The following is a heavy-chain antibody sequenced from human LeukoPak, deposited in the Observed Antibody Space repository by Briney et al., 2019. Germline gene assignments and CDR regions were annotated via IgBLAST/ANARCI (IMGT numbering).Heavy chain of an antibody. V-gene: IGHV1-2*06. CDR2: INPYSGDT. Sequence: ASVKVSCTASGYTFTGYHIHWVRQAPGQGLEWMGRINPYSGDTEFAQKFQGRVTMTRDTFITTAYMDLSSLTPGDTAVYFCARDQGSLTRSWYTGYWGQGTPVTVSS. J-gene: IGHJ4*02. D-gene: IGHD6-13*01. CDR1: GYTFTGYH. CDR3: ARDQGSLTRSWYTGY.